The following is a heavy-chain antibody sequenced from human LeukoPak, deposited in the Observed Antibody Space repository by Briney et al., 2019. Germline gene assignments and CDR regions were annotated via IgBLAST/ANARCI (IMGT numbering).Heavy chain of an antibody. CDR3: AKDQGSVAAAVSWFDP. J-gene: IGHJ5*02. V-gene: IGHV3-23*01. D-gene: IGHD6-13*01. CDR1: GFTFSSYA. CDR2: ISGSGGST. Sequence: GGSLRLSCAASGFTFSSYAMSWVRQAPGKGLEWVSAISGSGGSTYYADSVKGRFTISRDSSKNTLYLQMNSLRAEDTAVYYCAKDQGSVAAAVSWFDPWGQGTLVTVSS.